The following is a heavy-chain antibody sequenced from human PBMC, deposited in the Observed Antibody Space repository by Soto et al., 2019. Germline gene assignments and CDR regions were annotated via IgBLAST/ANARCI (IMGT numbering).Heavy chain of an antibody. J-gene: IGHJ4*02. CDR1: GFTFSSYA. CDR2: ISYDGSNK. CDR3: ARGPSSLTRFDY. V-gene: IGHV3-30-3*01. D-gene: IGHD2-2*01. Sequence: HPGGSLRLSCAASGFTFSSYAMHWVRQAPGKGLEWVAVISYDGSNKYYADSAKGRFTISRDNSKNTLYLQMNSLRAEDTAVYYCARGPSSLTRFDYWGQGTLVTVSS.